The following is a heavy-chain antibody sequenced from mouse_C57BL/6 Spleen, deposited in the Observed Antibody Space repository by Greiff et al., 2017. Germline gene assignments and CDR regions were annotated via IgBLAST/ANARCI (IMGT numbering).Heavy chain of an antibody. D-gene: IGHD3-3*01. J-gene: IGHJ2*01. Sequence: QVHVKQSGAELARPGASVKLSCKASGYTFTSYGISWVKQRTGQGLEWIGEIYPRSGNTYYNEKFKGKATLTADKSSSTAYMELRSLTSEDSAVYFCARFWDRDYFDYWGQGTTLTVSS. CDR2: IYPRSGNT. CDR3: ARFWDRDYFDY. V-gene: IGHV1-81*01. CDR1: GYTFTSYG.